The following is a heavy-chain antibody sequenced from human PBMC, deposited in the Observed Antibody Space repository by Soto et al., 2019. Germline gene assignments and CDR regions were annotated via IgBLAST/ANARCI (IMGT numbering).Heavy chain of an antibody. CDR1: GGSLSSYY. CDR2: ISYTGNT. J-gene: IGHJ3*01. CDR3: AGHGTYNNGLYSFDV. D-gene: IGHD2-8*01. V-gene: IGHV4-59*08. Sequence: SETLSLTCTVSGGSLSSYYWSWIRQPPGKGLEWVAYISYTGNTNYNPSLKSRVTISVDTSKNQISLKLSSVTATDTAVYYCAGHGTYNNGLYSFDVWGQGTMVTVSS.